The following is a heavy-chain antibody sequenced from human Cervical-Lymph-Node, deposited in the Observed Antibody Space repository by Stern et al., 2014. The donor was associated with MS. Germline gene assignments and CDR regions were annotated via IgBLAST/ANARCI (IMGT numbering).Heavy chain of an antibody. D-gene: IGHD3-3*01. CDR1: GGSVSSGSRY. Sequence: VQLLESGPGLVKPSQTLSLTCTVSGGSVSSGSRYWSWIRQPPGKGLEWIGYISYRGNTYYSPSLQSRLTISMDTSKNQFSLKLRSVTAADTAIYYCARVTEFLRFFYPDYWGQGTLVTVSS. V-gene: IGHV4-31*03. CDR2: ISYRGNT. J-gene: IGHJ4*02. CDR3: ARVTEFLRFFYPDY.